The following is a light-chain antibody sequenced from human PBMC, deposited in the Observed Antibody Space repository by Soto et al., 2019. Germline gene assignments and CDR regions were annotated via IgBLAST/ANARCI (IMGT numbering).Light chain of an antibody. V-gene: IGKV1-39*01. J-gene: IGKJ2*01. CDR3: QHSYSIPYA. CDR2: AAS. Sequence: DIQMTQSPSTLSGSVGDRVTITCRASQTISSWLAWYQQKPGKAPKLLIYAASSLQSGVPSRFSGSGSGTDFTLTISSLQPEDSATYYCQHSYSIPYAFGQGTRLEIK. CDR1: QTISSW.